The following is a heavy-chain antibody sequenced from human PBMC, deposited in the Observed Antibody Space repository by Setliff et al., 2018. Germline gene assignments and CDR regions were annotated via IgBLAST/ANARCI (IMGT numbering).Heavy chain of an antibody. CDR1: GYSISSGYI. Sequence: SETLSLTCTVSGYSISSGYIWGWIRQPPGKGLEWIGYINYSGSTNYNPSLKSRVTISLDTSKKQFSLKLSSVTAADTAVYYCARGVAVAGTNTFDYWGQGTLVTVSS. CDR3: ARGVAVAGTNTFDY. V-gene: IGHV4-38-2*02. D-gene: IGHD6-19*01. CDR2: INYSGST. J-gene: IGHJ4*02.